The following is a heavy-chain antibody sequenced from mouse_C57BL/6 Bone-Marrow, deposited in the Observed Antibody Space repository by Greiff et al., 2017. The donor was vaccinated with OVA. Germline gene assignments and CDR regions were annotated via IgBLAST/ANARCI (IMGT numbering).Heavy chain of an antibody. D-gene: IGHD1-1*01. V-gene: IGHV14-2*01. Sequence: EVQLVESGAELVKPGASVKLSCTASGFNIKDYYMHWVKQRTEQGLEWIGRIDPEDGATKYAPKFQGKATITADTSSNTAYLQLSSLTSEDTAVYYCARDGSSYRYYFDYWGQGTTLTVSS. CDR3: ARDGSSYRYYFDY. J-gene: IGHJ2*01. CDR1: GFNIKDYY. CDR2: IDPEDGAT.